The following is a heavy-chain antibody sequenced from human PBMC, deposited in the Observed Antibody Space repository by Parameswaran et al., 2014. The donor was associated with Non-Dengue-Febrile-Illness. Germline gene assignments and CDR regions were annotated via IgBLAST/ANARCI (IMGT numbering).Heavy chain of an antibody. Sequence: GGSLRLSCAASGFTFSGSAMHWVRQASGKGLEWVGRIRSKANSYATAYAASVKGRFTISRDDSKNTAYLQMNSLKTEDTAVYYCTSLYSSSYPNGDYWGQGTLVTVSS. CDR1: GFTFSGSA. CDR3: TSLYSSSYPNGDY. D-gene: IGHD6-13*01. CDR2: IRSKANSYAT. V-gene: IGHV3-73*01. J-gene: IGHJ4*02.